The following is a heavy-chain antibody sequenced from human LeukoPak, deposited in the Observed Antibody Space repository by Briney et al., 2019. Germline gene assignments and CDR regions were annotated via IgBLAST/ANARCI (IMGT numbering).Heavy chain of an antibody. CDR3: AKGAWDCSRTSCYSYAY. Sequence: GGTLRLSCAASGFTFSSYGMSWVRQAPGKGLEWVSAISGSGGSTYYADSVKGRFTISRDNSKNTLYLQMNSLRAEDTAVYYCAKGAWDCSRTSCYSYAYGGQGTLVTVPS. CDR2: ISGSGGST. V-gene: IGHV3-23*01. D-gene: IGHD2-2*01. CDR1: GFTFSSYG. J-gene: IGHJ4*02.